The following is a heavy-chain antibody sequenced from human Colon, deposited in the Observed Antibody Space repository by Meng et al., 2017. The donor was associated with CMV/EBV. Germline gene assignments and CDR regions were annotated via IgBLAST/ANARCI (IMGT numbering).Heavy chain of an antibody. CDR3: ARGRPNWSGVLDY. Sequence: QVQLVQSGAEVKEPGASVLASCRSSGYTFTSYGINWVRQAPGQGLEWMGWISGSTGYTNRAQKFQGRVTMTTDTSTPTAYLALTSLTSNDTAVYYCARGRPNWSGVLDYWGQGTLVTVSS. V-gene: IGHV1-18*01. CDR1: GYTFTSYG. D-gene: IGHD1-1*01. CDR2: ISGSTGYT. J-gene: IGHJ4*02.